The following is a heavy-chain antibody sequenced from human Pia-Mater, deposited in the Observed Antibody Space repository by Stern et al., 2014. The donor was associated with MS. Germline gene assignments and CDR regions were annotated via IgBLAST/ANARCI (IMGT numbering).Heavy chain of an antibody. CDR3: ARDGDFGSNYGMDV. CDR1: GGTFSSYG. J-gene: IGHJ6*02. CDR2: IIPLFGTA. V-gene: IGHV1-69*06. D-gene: IGHD2-21*02. Sequence: QVQLVQSEAELKKPGSSVKVSCKASGGTFSSYGISWVRQAPGQGLEWMGGIIPLFGTANYARRFQGRVTMTADISTSTAYMELSSLRSEDTAVYYCARDGDFGSNYGMDVWGQGTTVTVAS.